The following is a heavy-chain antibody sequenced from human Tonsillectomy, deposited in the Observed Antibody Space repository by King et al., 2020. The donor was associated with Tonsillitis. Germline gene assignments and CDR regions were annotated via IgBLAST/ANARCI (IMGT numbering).Heavy chain of an antibody. CDR2: IYYSGST. Sequence: HVQLQESGPGLVKPSETLSLTCTVSGGSISSYYWSWIRQPPGKGLEWIGYIYYSGSTNYNPSLKSRGTISVDTSKNQLSLKLSSVTAADTAVYYCARGSNIAAAGTGYYFDYWGQGTLVTVSS. D-gene: IGHD6-13*01. V-gene: IGHV4-59*01. J-gene: IGHJ4*02. CDR3: ARGSNIAAAGTGYYFDY. CDR1: GGSISSYY.